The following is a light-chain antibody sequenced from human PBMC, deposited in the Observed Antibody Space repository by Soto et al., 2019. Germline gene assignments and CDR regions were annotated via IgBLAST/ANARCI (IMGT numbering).Light chain of an antibody. CDR2: AAS. V-gene: IGKV1-39*01. Sequence: DIQMTQSPSSLSASVGDRVTITCRASQSISSYLNWYQQKPGKAPKLLIYAASSLQSGVPSRFSGSGSGTDFTLTISSLQPEDFATYYCQQSYSTPSITFGQLTRLEIK. CDR1: QSISSY. J-gene: IGKJ5*01. CDR3: QQSYSTPSIT.